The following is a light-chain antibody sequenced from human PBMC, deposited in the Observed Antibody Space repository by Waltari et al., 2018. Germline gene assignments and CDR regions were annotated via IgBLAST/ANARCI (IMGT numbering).Light chain of an antibody. CDR3: SSYTSSSPVV. J-gene: IGLJ2*01. V-gene: IGLV2-14*01. CDR1: SSDDGGYNY. Sequence: QSALTQPASVSGSPGQSITISCTGTSSDDGGYNYVSCYQQHTGKAPKLMIYEVSNRPSGVSNRFSGSKSGNTASLTISGLQAEDEADYYCSSYTSSSPVVFGGGTKLTVL. CDR2: EVS.